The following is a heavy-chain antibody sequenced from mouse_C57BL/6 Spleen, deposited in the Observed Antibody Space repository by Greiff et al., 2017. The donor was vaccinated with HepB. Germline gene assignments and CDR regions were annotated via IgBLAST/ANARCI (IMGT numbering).Heavy chain of an antibody. Sequence: QVQLQQPGAELVKPGASVKMSCKASGYTFTSYWITWVKQRPGQGLEWIGDIYPGSGSTNYNEKFRSKATLTVNTSSSTAYMQLSSLKSEDSAVYYCARSREDGYYDWFAYWGQGTLVTVSA. CDR2: IYPGSGST. V-gene: IGHV1-55*01. J-gene: IGHJ3*01. CDR3: ARSREDGYYDWFAY. D-gene: IGHD2-3*01. CDR1: GYTFTSYW.